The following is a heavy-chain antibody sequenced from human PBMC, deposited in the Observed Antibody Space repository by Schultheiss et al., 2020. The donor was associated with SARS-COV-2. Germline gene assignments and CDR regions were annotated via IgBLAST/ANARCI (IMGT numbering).Heavy chain of an antibody. D-gene: IGHD1-20*01. J-gene: IGHJ4*02. CDR1: GFTFSNYG. V-gene: IGHV3-33*08. CDR2: IWYDGSNK. CDR3: ARPRRITGTLDY. Sequence: GGSLRLSCAASGFTFSNYGMHWVRQAPGKGLEWVAVIWYDGSNKYYADSVKGRFPISRDNSKNTLYLQMNSLRAEDTAVYYCARPRRITGTLDYWGQGTLVTVSS.